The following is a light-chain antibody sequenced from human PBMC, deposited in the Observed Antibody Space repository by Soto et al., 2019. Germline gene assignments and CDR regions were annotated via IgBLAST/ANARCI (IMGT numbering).Light chain of an antibody. Sequence: DIQMTQSPSTMSASVGDRVTITCRASQSVDTCLAWYQQKPGKAPHLLIYKASSLETGVPSRFSGSGSVTEFNLTISSLQPDDFATYYCHQFYRYPWTFGPGTKVELK. V-gene: IGKV1-5*03. J-gene: IGKJ1*01. CDR1: QSVDTC. CDR2: KAS. CDR3: HQFYRYPWT.